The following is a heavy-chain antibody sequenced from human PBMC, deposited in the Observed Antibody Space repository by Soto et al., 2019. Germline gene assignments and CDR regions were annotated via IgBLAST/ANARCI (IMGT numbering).Heavy chain of an antibody. V-gene: IGHV3-49*03. J-gene: IGHJ6*02. D-gene: IGHD3-10*01. CDR3: AGFYFGVCGMDV. CDR2: IRSKAYSGTT. Sequence: PGGSLRLSCTASGFTFADYGLSWFRQAPGKGLEVVSFIRSKAYSGTTEYDASVKGRFTVSRDDSKSIVYLQMNSLKSDGTAISYCAGFYFGVCGMDVWGQGITVTVSS. CDR1: GFTFADYG.